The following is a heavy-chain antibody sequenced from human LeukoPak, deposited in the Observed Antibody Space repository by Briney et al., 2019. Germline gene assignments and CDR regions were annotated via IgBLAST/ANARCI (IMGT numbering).Heavy chain of an antibody. CDR1: GGTFSSYA. J-gene: IGHJ4*02. V-gene: IGHV1-69*13. Sequence: ASVKDSCKASGGTFSSYAISWVRQAPGQGLEWMGGIIPIFGTANYAQKFQGRVTITADESTSTAYMELSSLRSEDTAVYYCARAKKSYSGYDLSYFDYWGQGTLVTVSS. D-gene: IGHD5-12*01. CDR2: IIPIFGTA. CDR3: ARAKKSYSGYDLSYFDY.